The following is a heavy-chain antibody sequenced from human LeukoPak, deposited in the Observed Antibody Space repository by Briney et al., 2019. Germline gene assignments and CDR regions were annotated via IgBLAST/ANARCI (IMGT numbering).Heavy chain of an antibody. CDR1: GGTFSSYA. Sequence: ASVKVSCKASGGTFSSYAISWVRQAPGQGLEWMGRIIPILGIANYAQKFQGRVTITADKSTSTAYMELSSLRSEDTAVYYCASDYYGSGSYYFDYWGQGTLVTVSS. D-gene: IGHD3-10*01. CDR3: ASDYYGSGSYYFDY. V-gene: IGHV1-69*04. J-gene: IGHJ4*02. CDR2: IIPILGIA.